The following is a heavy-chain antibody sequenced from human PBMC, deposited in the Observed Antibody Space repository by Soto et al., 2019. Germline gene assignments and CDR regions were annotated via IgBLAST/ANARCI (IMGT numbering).Heavy chain of an antibody. D-gene: IGHD2-15*01. J-gene: IGHJ4*02. CDR3: ARISGVSCYD. CDR1: GFTFSSYS. V-gene: IGHV3-21*01. CDR2: ITSSSSYI. Sequence: KPVGSLRLSCAASGFTFSSYSMNWVRQAPGKGLEWVSSITSSSSYIYYADSLKGRFTISRDNAKNSLYLQMNSLRAEDTAVYYCARISGVSCYDWGQGTLVTVSS.